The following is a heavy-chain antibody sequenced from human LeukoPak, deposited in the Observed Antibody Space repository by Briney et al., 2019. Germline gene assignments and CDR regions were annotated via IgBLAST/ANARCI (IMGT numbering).Heavy chain of an antibody. CDR2: IWYDGSNK. J-gene: IGHJ4*02. V-gene: IGHV3-33*01. CDR1: GFTFSSYG. Sequence: AGGSLRLSCAASGFTFSSYGMHWVRQAPGKGLEWVAVIWYDGSNKYYADSVKGRFTISRDNSKNTLYLQMNSLRAEDTAVYYCARGRFYGDFYYFDYWGQGTLVTVSS. D-gene: IGHD4-17*01. CDR3: ARGRFYGDFYYFDY.